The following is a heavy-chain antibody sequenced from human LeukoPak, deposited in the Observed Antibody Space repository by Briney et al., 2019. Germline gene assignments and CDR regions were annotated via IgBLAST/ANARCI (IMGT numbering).Heavy chain of an antibody. CDR3: AKVEGASKASVY. J-gene: IGHJ4*02. CDR1: GFILSNYR. D-gene: IGHD1-1*01. V-gene: IGHV3-23*01. CDR2: ISGSGGST. Sequence: GGSLRLSCAASGFILSNYRMNWVRQAPGRGLEWVSSISGSGGSTYYADSVKGRFTISRDNSKNTLYLQMYSLRAEDTAVYYCAKVEGASKASVYWGQGALVTVSS.